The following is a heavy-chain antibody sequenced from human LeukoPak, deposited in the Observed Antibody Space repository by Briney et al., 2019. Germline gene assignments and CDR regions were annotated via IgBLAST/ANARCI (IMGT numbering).Heavy chain of an antibody. J-gene: IGHJ4*02. Sequence: GSLRLSCAVSGFSFSSYWMSWVRQAPGKGLEWVGNIKEDGSEKYYADSVKGRFTISRDNAKNSLFLQMNSLRVEDTAVYYCARDSFETDIDYWGQGTLVTVSS. CDR3: ARDSFETDIDY. V-gene: IGHV3-7*01. CDR2: IKEDGSEK. D-gene: IGHD1-14*01. CDR1: GFSFSSYW.